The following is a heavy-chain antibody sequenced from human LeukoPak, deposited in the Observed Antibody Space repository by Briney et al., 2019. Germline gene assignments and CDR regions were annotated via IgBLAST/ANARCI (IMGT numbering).Heavy chain of an antibody. CDR1: GFTFRDYW. J-gene: IGHJ5*02. CDR2: INPDGSIT. D-gene: IGHD5-12*01. CDR3: ARKTYDHS. Sequence: TAGSLRLSCAASGFTFRDYWMHWVRQARGKGPVWVSRINPDGSITTYADSVKGRFTISRDNAKNTLYLQMNSLRAEDTAVYYCARKTYDHSWGQGTLVTVSS. V-gene: IGHV3-74*01.